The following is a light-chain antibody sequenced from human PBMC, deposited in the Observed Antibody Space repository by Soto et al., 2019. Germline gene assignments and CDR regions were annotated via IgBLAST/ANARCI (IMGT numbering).Light chain of an antibody. CDR2: GAS. J-gene: IGKJ1*01. V-gene: IGKV3-20*01. Sequence: EIVLTQSPGTLSLSPGERGTLSCRASQSVSSSYLAWYQQKPGQAPRLLIYGASSRATGIPDRFSGSGSGTDFTLTISRLEPEDFAVYYCQQYGSSPPTTFGQGTKVDIK. CDR1: QSVSSSY. CDR3: QQYGSSPPTT.